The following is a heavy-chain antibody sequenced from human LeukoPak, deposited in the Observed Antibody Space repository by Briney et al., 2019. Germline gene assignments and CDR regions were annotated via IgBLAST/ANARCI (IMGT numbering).Heavy chain of an antibody. J-gene: IGHJ4*02. Sequence: PSETLSLTCAVYGGSFSGYYWSWIRQPPGKGLEWIGGINHSGSTNYNPSLKSRVTISVDTSKNQFSLKLSSVTAADTAVYYCARGWVVAHFDYWGQGTLVTVSS. CDR1: GGSFSGYY. CDR2: INHSGST. D-gene: IGHD2-15*01. CDR3: ARGWVVAHFDY. V-gene: IGHV4-34*01.